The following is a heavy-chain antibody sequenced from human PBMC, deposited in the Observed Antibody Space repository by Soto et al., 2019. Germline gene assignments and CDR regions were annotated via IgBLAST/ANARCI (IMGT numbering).Heavy chain of an antibody. CDR3: ARDPWGDMYDYIWGSYRNFDY. CDR1: GYTFTSYY. Sequence: ASVKVSCKASGYTFTSYYMHWVRQAPGQGLEWMGIINPSGGSTSYAQKFQGRVTMTRDTSTSTAYMELSSLRSDDTAVYYCARDPWGDMYDYIWGSYRNFDYWGQGTLVTVSS. D-gene: IGHD3-16*02. CDR2: INPSGGST. V-gene: IGHV1-46*01. J-gene: IGHJ4*02.